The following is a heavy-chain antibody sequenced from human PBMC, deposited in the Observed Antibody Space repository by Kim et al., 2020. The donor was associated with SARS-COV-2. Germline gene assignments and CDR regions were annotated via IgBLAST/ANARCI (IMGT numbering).Heavy chain of an antibody. J-gene: IGHJ4*02. CDR3: ARVNTAMVTPLDY. D-gene: IGHD5-18*01. Sequence: YAVSVKSRITINPDTSKNQFSLQLNSVTPEDTAVYYCARVNTAMVTPLDYWCQGTLVTVSS. V-gene: IGHV6-1*01.